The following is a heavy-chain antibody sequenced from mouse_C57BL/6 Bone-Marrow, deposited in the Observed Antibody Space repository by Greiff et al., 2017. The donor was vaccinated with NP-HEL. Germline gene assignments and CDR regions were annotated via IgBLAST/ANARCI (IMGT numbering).Heavy chain of an antibody. CDR1: GFNIKDDY. Sequence: VQLQQSGAELVRPGASVKLSCTASGFNIKDDYMHWVKQRPEQGLEWIGWIDPENGDTEYASKFQGKATITADTSSNTAYLQLSSLTSEDTAVYYCTTLDSSGYVGVAYWGQGTLVTVSA. CDR2: IDPENGDT. V-gene: IGHV14-4*01. J-gene: IGHJ3*01. D-gene: IGHD3-2*02. CDR3: TTLDSSGYVGVAY.